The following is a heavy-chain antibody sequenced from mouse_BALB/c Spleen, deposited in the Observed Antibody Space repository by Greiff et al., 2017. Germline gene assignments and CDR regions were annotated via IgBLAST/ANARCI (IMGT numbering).Heavy chain of an antibody. CDR2: LWAGGST. V-gene: IGHV2-9*02. CDR1: GFSLTSYG. Sequence: QVQLQQSGPGLVAPSQSLSITCTVSGFSLTSYGVHWVRQPPGTGLEWLGVLWAGGSTNYNSALMSRLSISKDNSKSQVFLKMNSLQTDDTAMYYCARDCGSSGLYAMDYWGQGTSVTVSS. J-gene: IGHJ4*01. CDR3: ARDCGSSGLYAMDY. D-gene: IGHD1-1*01.